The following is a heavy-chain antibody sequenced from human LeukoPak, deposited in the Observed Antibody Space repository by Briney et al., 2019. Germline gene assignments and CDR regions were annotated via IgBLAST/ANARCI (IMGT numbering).Heavy chain of an antibody. CDR3: ARGSIVVITSVYYYYGMDV. CDR2: VLHSGST. D-gene: IGHD3-22*01. J-gene: IGHJ6*02. Sequence: SGTLSLTCTVSGGSVSSNNWWSWVRQPPGKGLEWIGEVLHSGSTNSNPSLKSRVTMSIDKSKNQYSLKLSSVTAADTAVYYCARGSIVVITSVYYYYGMDVWGQGTTVTVSS. V-gene: IGHV4-4*02. CDR1: GGSVSSNNW.